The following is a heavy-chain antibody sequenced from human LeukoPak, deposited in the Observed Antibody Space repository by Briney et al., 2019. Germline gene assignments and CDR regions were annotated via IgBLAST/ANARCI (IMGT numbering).Heavy chain of an antibody. CDR3: ARGRYDILTGYYHLYFDY. D-gene: IGHD3-9*01. CDR1: GYTFTGYY. Sequence: ASVKVSCKASGYTFTGYYMHWVRQAPGQGLEWMGWINPNSGGTNYAQKFQGRVTMTRDTSISTAYMELSRLRSDDTAVYYCARGRYDILTGYYHLYFDYWGQGTLVTVSS. V-gene: IGHV1-2*02. J-gene: IGHJ4*02. CDR2: INPNSGGT.